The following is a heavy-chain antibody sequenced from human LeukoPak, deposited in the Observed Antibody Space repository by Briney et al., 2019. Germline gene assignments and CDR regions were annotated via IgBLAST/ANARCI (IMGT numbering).Heavy chain of an antibody. CDR1: GFTFSSYD. D-gene: IGHD3-10*01. Sequence: PGGSLRLSCAASGFTFSSYDMHWVRQAPGKGLEWVAVISYDETNKYYADSVKGRFTISRDNSKNTLYLQMNSLRAEDTAVYYCAKAGEDRGSFAYWGQGTLVTVSS. CDR2: ISYDETNK. V-gene: IGHV3-30*18. J-gene: IGHJ4*02. CDR3: AKAGEDRGSFAY.